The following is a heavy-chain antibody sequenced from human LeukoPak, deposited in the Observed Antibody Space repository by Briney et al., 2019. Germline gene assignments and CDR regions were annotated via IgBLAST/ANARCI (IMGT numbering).Heavy chain of an antibody. V-gene: IGHV1-69*13. CDR2: IIPIFGTA. D-gene: IGHD6-13*01. CDR3: ARAAAGISGWFDP. CDR1: EGTFSSYA. Sequence: ASVKVSCRASEGTFSSYAISWVRQAPGQGLKWMGGIIPIFGTANYAQKFQGRVTITADESTSTAYMELSSLRSEDTAVYYCARAAAGISGWFDPWGQGTLVTVSS. J-gene: IGHJ5*02.